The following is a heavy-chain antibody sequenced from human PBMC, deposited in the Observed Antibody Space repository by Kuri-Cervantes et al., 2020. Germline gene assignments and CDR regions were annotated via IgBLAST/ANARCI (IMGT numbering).Heavy chain of an antibody. Sequence: GGSLRLSCAASGFTFSDYYMRWIRQAPGKGLEWVSYISSSGSTIYYADSVKGRFTISRDNAKNSLYLQMNSLRAEDTAVYYCARDTNIAVAGTEAFDIWGQGTMVTVSS. V-gene: IGHV3-11*01. CDR2: ISSSGSTI. D-gene: IGHD6-19*01. J-gene: IGHJ3*02. CDR1: GFTFSDYY. CDR3: ARDTNIAVAGTEAFDI.